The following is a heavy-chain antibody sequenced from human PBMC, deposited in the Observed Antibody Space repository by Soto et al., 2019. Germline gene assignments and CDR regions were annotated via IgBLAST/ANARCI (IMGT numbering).Heavy chain of an antibody. D-gene: IGHD4-17*01. V-gene: IGHV3-21*01. CDR2: ISSSSSYI. CDR1: GFTFSSYS. Sequence: EVQLVESGGGLVKPGGSLRLSCAASGFTFSSYSMNWVRQAPGKGLEWVSSISSSSSYIYYADSVKGLFTISRDNAKNSLYLQMNSLRAEDTAVYYCHLTHYGDYVINNWFDPWGQGTLVTVSS. J-gene: IGHJ5*02. CDR3: HLTHYGDYVINNWFDP.